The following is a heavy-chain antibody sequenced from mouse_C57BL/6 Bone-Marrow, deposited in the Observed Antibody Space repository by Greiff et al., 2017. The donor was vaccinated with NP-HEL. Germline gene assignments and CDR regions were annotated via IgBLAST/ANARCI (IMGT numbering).Heavy chain of an antibody. V-gene: IGHV1-54*01. D-gene: IGHD2-4*01. CDR3: ARRIYYDYDGNY. CDR1: GYAFTNYL. Sequence: QVQLQQSGAELVRPGTSVKASCKASGYAFTNYLIEWVKQRPGQGLEWIGVINPGSGGTNYNEMFKSKATLTADKSSSTAYMQLSSLTSEDSAVYFCARRIYYDYDGNYWGQGTTLTVSS. CDR2: INPGSGGT. J-gene: IGHJ2*01.